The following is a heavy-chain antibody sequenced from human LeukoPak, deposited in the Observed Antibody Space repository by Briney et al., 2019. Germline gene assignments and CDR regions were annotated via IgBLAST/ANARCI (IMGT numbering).Heavy chain of an antibody. J-gene: IGHJ6*02. CDR1: GFIVSSNY. CDR2: IYSGGST. CDR3: ARNSFTVTTQYYYYGMDV. Sequence: GGSLRLSCAASGFIVSSNYMSWVRQAPGKGLEWVSVIYSGGSTYYADFVKGRFTISRDNSKNTLYLQMNSLRAEDTAVYYCARNSFTVTTQYYYYGMDVWGQGTTVTVSS. V-gene: IGHV3-53*01. D-gene: IGHD4-17*01.